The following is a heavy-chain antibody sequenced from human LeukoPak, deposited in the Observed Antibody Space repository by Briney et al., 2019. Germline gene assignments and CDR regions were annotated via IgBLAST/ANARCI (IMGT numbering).Heavy chain of an antibody. CDR2: IRYDGSNK. J-gene: IGHJ4*02. CDR1: GFTFSSYG. Sequence: GGSLRLSCAASGFTFSSYGMHWVRQAPGKGLEWVAFIRYDGSNKYYADSVKGRFTISRDNSKNTLYLQMNSLRAEDTAVYYWAREWSGYYDPYYFDYWRQGTLVTVPS. D-gene: IGHD3-3*01. CDR3: AREWSGYYDPYYFDY. V-gene: IGHV3-30*02.